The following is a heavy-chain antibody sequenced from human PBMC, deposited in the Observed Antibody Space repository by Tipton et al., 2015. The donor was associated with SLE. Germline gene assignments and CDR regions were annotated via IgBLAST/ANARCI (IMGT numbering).Heavy chain of an antibody. V-gene: IGHV3-23*01. J-gene: IGHJ4*02. Sequence: SLRLSCAASGFTFSSYAMSWVRQAPGKGLEWVSAISGSGGSTYYADSVKGRFTISRDNSKNTLNLQMNSLRAEDTAVYYCAKEPVRGGSYSDYWGQGTLVTVSS. CDR3: AKEPVRGGSYSDY. D-gene: IGHD1-26*01. CDR2: ISGSGGST. CDR1: GFTFSSYA.